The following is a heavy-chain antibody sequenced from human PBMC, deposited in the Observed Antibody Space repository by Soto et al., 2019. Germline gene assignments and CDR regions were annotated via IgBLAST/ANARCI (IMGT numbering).Heavy chain of an antibody. CDR1: GYSFTSYW. CDR2: IYPGDSDT. D-gene: IGHD3-3*01. CDR3: ARLENVDFWSGKIYYYYGMDV. J-gene: IGHJ6*02. Sequence: GESLKISCKGSGYSFTSYWIGWVRQMPGKGLEWMGIIYPGDSDTRYSPSFQGQVTISADKSISTAYLQWSSLKASDTAMYYCARLENVDFWSGKIYYYYGMDVWGQGTTVTVSS. V-gene: IGHV5-51*01.